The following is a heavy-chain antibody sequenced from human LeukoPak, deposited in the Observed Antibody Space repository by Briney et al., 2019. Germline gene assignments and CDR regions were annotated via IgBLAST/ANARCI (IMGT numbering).Heavy chain of an antibody. V-gene: IGHV1-8*01. CDR1: GYTFTSYD. CDR2: MNPNSGNT. D-gene: IGHD3-9*01. Sequence: ASVKVSCKASGYTFTSYDINWVRQATGQGLEWMGWMNPNSGNTGYAQKFQGRVTMTRNTSISTAYMEPSSLRSEDTAVYYCARGWGRRYFDWFYGMDVWGQGTTVTVSS. J-gene: IGHJ6*02. CDR3: ARGWGRRYFDWFYGMDV.